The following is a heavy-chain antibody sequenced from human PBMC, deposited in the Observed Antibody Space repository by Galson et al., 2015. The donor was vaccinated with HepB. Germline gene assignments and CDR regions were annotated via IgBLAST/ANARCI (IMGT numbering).Heavy chain of an antibody. J-gene: IGHJ4*02. D-gene: IGHD4-17*01. Sequence: SLRLSCAASGFAISNYWMHWVRQVPGKGLVWVSRIKSDGTGITYADSVMGRFTISRDNARNMVFLQMNGLRAEDTAIYYCTRVQTGNYGRFDSWGQGTLVTVSS. V-gene: IGHV3-74*01. CDR2: IKSDGTGI. CDR3: TRVQTGNYGRFDS. CDR1: GFAISNYW.